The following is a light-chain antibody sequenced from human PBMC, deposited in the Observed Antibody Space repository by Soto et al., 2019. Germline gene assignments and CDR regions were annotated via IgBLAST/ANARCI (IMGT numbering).Light chain of an antibody. J-gene: IGLJ3*02. CDR1: SGYSNYK. CDR3: GADHGSGSNFVEPWV. V-gene: IGLV9-49*01. CDR2: VGTGGIVG. Sequence: QLVLTQPPSASASLGASVTLTCTLSSGYSNYKVDWYQQRPGKGPRFVMRVGTGGIVGSKGDGIPDRFSVLGSGLNRYLTIKNIQEEDESDYHCGADHGSGSNFVEPWVFGGGTKLTV.